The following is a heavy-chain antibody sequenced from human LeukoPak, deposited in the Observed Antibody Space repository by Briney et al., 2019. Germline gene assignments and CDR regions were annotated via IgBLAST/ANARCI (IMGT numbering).Heavy chain of an antibody. V-gene: IGHV3-30*18. CDR1: GFAFSSYG. Sequence: GGSLRLSCAASGFAFSSYGMHWVRQAPGKGLEWVAVISYDGSNKYYADSVKGRFTISRDNSKNTLYLQMNSLRAEDTAVYYCAKDIHYYGSGSSPLDYWGQGTLVTVSS. CDR3: AKDIHYYGSGSSPLDY. D-gene: IGHD3-10*01. CDR2: ISYDGSNK. J-gene: IGHJ4*02.